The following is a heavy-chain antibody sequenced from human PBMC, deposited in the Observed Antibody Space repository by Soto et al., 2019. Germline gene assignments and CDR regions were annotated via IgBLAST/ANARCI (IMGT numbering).Heavy chain of an antibody. CDR2: IIPIFGTA. V-gene: IGHV1-69*13. D-gene: IGHD4-17*01. J-gene: IGHJ6*02. CDR3: ACYGDYSYGMDV. CDR1: GGTFSSYA. Sequence: GASVKVSCKASGGTFSSYAISWVRQAPGQGLEWMGGIIPIFGTANYAQKFQGRVTITADESTSTAYMELSSLRSEDTAVYYCACYGDYSYGMDVWGQGTTVTVSS.